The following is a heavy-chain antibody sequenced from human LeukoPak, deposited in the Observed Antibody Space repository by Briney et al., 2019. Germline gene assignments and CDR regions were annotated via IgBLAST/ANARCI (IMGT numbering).Heavy chain of an antibody. CDR2: ISAYNGNT. CDR3: ARGSPPRRNYDSRGYYSYYFDY. J-gene: IGHJ4*02. D-gene: IGHD3-22*01. V-gene: IGHV1-18*04. Sequence: GASVKVSCKASGYTFSSYGLSWVRQAPGQGLEWMGWISAYNGNTNYAQKLLGRVTMTTDTSTSTAYMELRSLRSDDTAVYYCARGSPPRRNYDSRGYYSYYFDYWGQGTLVTVSS. CDR1: GYTFSSYG.